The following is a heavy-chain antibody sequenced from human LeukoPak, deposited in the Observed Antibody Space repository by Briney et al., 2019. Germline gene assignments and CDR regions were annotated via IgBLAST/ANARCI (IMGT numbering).Heavy chain of an antibody. V-gene: IGHV3-21*01. D-gene: IGHD3-16*01. Sequence: GGSLRLSCSASVITFSSFVMNWVRQAPGRGLEWCSSISTSSSHIYYADSVRGRLTISRDNAKNSMYLQMNSLRAEDTGVYYCASSRSGELVYYGMDVWGQGTTVSVSS. CDR3: ASSRSGELVYYGMDV. CDR1: VITFSSFV. CDR2: ISTSSSHI. J-gene: IGHJ6*02.